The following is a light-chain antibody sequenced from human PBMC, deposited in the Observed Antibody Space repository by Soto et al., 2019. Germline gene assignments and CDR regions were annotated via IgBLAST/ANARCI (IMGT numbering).Light chain of an antibody. V-gene: IGLV1-40*01. CDR1: SSNIGAGHD. CDR2: GNT. J-gene: IGLJ3*02. CDR3: PSFDSSLNGWV. Sequence: QSVLTQPPSVSGAPGQRVTISCTGSSSNIGAGHDVHWYQQVPGTAPKLLVSGNTNRPSGVPDRFSGSNSGTSASLAITGLQAEDEADYYCPSFDSSLNGWVFGGGTKLPVL.